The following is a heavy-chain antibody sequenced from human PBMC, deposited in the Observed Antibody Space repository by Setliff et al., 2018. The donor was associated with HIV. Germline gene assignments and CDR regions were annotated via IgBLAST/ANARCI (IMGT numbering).Heavy chain of an antibody. V-gene: IGHV1-69*13. J-gene: IGHJ6*03. CDR3: ARDGYYYDSSAFFEGYSYYYMDV. CDR1: GGTFSRYA. Sequence: SVKVSCKASGGTFSRYAISWVRQAPGQGLEWMGGIIPVFGTANYAQKFQGRVTITADESTSTAYMELSSLRSEDTAIYYCARDGYYYDSSAFFEGYSYYYMDVWGKGTTVTSP. CDR2: IIPVFGTA. D-gene: IGHD3-22*01.